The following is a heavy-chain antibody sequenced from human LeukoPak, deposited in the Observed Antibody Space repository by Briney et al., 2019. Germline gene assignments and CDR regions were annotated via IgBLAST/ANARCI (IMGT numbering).Heavy chain of an antibody. CDR3: ARQFAGYSDAFDI. CDR2: IYPGDSDT. D-gene: IGHD5-18*01. J-gene: IGHJ3*02. V-gene: IGHV5-51*01. CDR1: GYSFTSYW. Sequence: GESLKISCKGSGYSFTSYWIGWVRQMPGKGLEWMGIIYPGDSDTRHSPSFQGQVTISADKSISTAYLQWSSLKASDTAMYYCARQFAGYSDAFDIWGQGTMVTVSS.